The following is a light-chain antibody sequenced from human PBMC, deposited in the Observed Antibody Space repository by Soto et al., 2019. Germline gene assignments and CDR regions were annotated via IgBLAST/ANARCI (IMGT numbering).Light chain of an antibody. Sequence: QSVLTQPPSVSGARGQRVTISCTGSSSNIGAGYDVHWYQQVPGTAPKLLIYGNINRPSGVPDRFSGSKSGTSASLAITGLQADDEADYYCQSYDSSLTVVFGGGTKLTVL. CDR2: GNI. V-gene: IGLV1-40*01. CDR1: SSNIGAGYD. J-gene: IGLJ2*01. CDR3: QSYDSSLTVV.